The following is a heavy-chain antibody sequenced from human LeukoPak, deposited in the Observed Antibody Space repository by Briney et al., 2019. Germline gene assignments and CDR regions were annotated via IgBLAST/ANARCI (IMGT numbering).Heavy chain of an antibody. CDR3: ARRESYTLFLQH. CDR1: GYTFTNSD. D-gene: IGHD1-26*01. J-gene: IGHJ1*01. CDR2: MNPNSGNT. V-gene: IGHV1-8*03. Sequence: ASVKVSCRASGYTFTNSDISWVRQASGQGLEWMGWMNPNSGNTGYAQKFRSRVTITRNTSISTAYMELSSLRSEDTAVYYCARRESYTLFLQHWGQGTLVTVSS.